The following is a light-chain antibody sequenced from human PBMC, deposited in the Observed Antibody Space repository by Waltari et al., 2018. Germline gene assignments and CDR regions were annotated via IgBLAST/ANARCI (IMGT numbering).Light chain of an antibody. Sequence: QSALTQPASVSGSPGQSITTSCPGTSSDIGGYDYVSWYQQHPGQAPKLLIYEVTNRPSGVPNRVAGSKSGNTAALAVSGLQPEDEADYYCSSYTRRNTPSSVFGTGTQVTVL. J-gene: IGLJ1*01. CDR2: EVT. CDR3: SSYTRRNTPSSV. V-gene: IGLV2-14*01. CDR1: SSDIGGYDY.